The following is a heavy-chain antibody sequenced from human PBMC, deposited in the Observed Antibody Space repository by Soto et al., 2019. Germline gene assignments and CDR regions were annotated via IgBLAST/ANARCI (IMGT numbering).Heavy chain of an antibody. J-gene: IGHJ6*02. CDR1: GFTFSSYA. CDR3: ARARMTTVTTYYYYGMDV. V-gene: IGHV3-30-3*01. D-gene: IGHD4-4*01. CDR2: ISYDGSNK. Sequence: GGSLRLSCAASGFTFSSYAMHWVRQAPGKGLEWVAVISYDGSNKYYADSVKGRFTISRDNSKNTLYLQMNSLRAEDTAVYYCARARMTTVTTYYYYGMDVWGQGTTVTVSS.